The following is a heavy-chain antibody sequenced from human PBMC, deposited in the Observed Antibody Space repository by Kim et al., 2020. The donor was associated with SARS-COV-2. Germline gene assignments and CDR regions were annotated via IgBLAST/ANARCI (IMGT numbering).Heavy chain of an antibody. V-gene: IGHV3-23*01. CDR2: ISGSGGST. CDR3: AKPRGITMVRGVLIDAFDI. CDR1: GFTFSSYA. D-gene: IGHD3-10*01. Sequence: GGSLRLSCEASGFTFSSYAMSWVRQAPGKGLEWVSAISGSGGSTYYADSVKGRFTISRDNSKNTLYLQMNSLRAEDTAVYYCAKPRGITMVRGVLIDAFDIWGQGTMGTVSS. J-gene: IGHJ3*02.